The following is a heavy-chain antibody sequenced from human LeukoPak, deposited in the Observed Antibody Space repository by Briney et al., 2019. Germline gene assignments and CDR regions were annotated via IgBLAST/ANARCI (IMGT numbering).Heavy chain of an antibody. J-gene: IGHJ6*02. V-gene: IGHV3-23*01. CDR3: AIDSITLFHYYYGMDV. CDR1: GFTFSSYA. CDR2: ISGSGGST. Sequence: GGSLRLSCAASGFTFSSYAMSWVRQAPGKGLEWVSAISGSGGSTYYADSVEGRFTISRDNSKNTLYLQMNSLRAEDTAVYYCAIDSITLFHYYYGMDVWGQGTTVTVSS. D-gene: IGHD3-22*01.